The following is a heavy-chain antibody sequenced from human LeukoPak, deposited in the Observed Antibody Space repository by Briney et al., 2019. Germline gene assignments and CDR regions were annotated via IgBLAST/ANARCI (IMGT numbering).Heavy chain of an antibody. CDR3: APTARAEHAFDI. V-gene: IGHV3-30*04. Sequence: GGSLRLSCAASGFTFSSYAMHWVRQAPGKGLEWVAVVSYDGSNKYYADSVKGRFTISRDNSKNTLYLQMNSLRAEDTAVYYCAPTARAEHAFDIWGQGTTVTVSS. J-gene: IGHJ3*02. D-gene: IGHD1-26*01. CDR2: VSYDGSNK. CDR1: GFTFSSYA.